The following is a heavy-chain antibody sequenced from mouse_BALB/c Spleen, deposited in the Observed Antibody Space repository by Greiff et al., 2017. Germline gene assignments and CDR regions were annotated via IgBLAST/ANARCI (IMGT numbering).Heavy chain of an antibody. CDR2: INPSNGGT. CDR3: TRVTVVADY. D-gene: IGHD1-1*01. Sequence: VQLQQSGAELVKPGASVKLSCKASGYTFTSYYMYWVKQRPGQGLEWIGEINPSNGGTNFNEKFKSKATLTVDKSSSTAYMQLSSLTSEDSAVYYCTRVTVVADYWGQGTTLTVSS. J-gene: IGHJ2*01. CDR1: GYTFTSYY. V-gene: IGHV1S81*02.